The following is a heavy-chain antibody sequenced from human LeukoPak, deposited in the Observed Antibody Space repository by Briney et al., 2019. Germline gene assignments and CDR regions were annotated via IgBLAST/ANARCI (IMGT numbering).Heavy chain of an antibody. V-gene: IGHV4-38-2*02. J-gene: IGHJ4*02. Sequence: PSETLSLTCTVSGYSISSGYYWGWIRQPPGKGLEWIGSIYHSGSTYYNPSLKSRVTISVDTSKNQFSLKLSSVTAADTVVYYCARGGETANSLDYWGQGTLVTVSS. CDR3: ARGGETANSLDY. D-gene: IGHD5-24*01. CDR2: IYHSGST. CDR1: GYSISSGYY.